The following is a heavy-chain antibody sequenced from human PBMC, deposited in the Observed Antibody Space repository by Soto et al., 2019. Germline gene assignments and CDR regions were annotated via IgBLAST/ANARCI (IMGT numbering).Heavy chain of an antibody. V-gene: IGHV4-39*01. CDR3: ARDSGWFDP. J-gene: IGHJ5*02. Sequence: QLQLHESGPGLVRPSETLSLTCTVSGGSIRISDYFWGWVRQPPGKALEWIASVYHSGSTYYNPSLKSRGTMSVDTSNNRFALTLSSVTAADTAVYYCARDSGWFDPWGRGTLVTVSS. D-gene: IGHD7-27*01. CDR1: GGSIRISDYF. CDR2: VYHSGST.